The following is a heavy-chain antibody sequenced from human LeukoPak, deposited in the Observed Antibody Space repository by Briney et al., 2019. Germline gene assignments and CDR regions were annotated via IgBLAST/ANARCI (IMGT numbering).Heavy chain of an antibody. CDR1: GFTVSSNY. Sequence: PGGSLRLSCAASGFTVSSNYMSWVRQAPGKGLEWVSAISGSGGSTYYADSVKGRFTISRDNSKNTLYLQMNSLRAEDTAVYYCARVWIYSSSWYDYWGQGTLVTVSS. V-gene: IGHV3-23*01. CDR2: ISGSGGST. CDR3: ARVWIYSSSWYDY. J-gene: IGHJ4*02. D-gene: IGHD6-13*01.